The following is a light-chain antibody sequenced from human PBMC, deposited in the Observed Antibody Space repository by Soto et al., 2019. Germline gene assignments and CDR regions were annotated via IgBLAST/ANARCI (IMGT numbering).Light chain of an antibody. CDR1: SSNIGAGYD. J-gene: IGLJ1*01. V-gene: IGLV1-40*01. CDR3: QSYDSSLSGYL. CDR2: CNS. Sequence: QSVLTQPPSVSGAPGQRVTISCTGSSSNIGAGYDVHWYQQLPGTAPKLLIYCNSNRPSGVPDRFSGSKSGPSASLAITGLQADDEADYYCQSYDSSLSGYLFGPGTKLTVL.